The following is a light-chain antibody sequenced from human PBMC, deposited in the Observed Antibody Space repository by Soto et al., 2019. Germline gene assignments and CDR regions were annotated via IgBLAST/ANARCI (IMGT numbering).Light chain of an antibody. J-gene: IGLJ1*01. V-gene: IGLV2-14*01. Sequence: QSALTQPASVSGSPGQSITISCTGTSSDVGGYNYVSWYQQHPGKAPKLMIYEVSNRPSGVSNRFSGSKSGNTASLTISGLQAEDEADYYCSSYTDSSTRVFGTGTKLTVL. CDR2: EVS. CDR3: SSYTDSSTRV. CDR1: SSDVGGYNY.